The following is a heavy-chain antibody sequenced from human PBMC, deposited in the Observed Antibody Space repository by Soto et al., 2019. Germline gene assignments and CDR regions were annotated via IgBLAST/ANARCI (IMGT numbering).Heavy chain of an antibody. CDR2: IWYDGSNK. CDR3: ASPVSDYDFWPTRGGMDV. CDR1: GFTFSSYG. V-gene: IGHV3-33*01. Sequence: QVQLVESGGGVVQPGRSLRLSCAASGFTFSSYGMHWVRQAPGKGLEWVAVIWYDGSNKYYADSVKGRFTISRDNSKNTLYLQMNSLRAEDTAVYYCASPVSDYDFWPTRGGMDVWGQGTTVTVSS. J-gene: IGHJ6*02. D-gene: IGHD3-3*01.